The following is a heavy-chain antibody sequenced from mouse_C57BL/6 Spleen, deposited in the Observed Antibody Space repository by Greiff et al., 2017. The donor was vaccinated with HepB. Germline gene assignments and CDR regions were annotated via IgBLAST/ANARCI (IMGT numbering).Heavy chain of an antibody. J-gene: IGHJ4*01. V-gene: IGHV1-72*01. CDR1: GYTFTSYW. CDR2: IDPNSGGT. CDR3: ARKDYGSSYDAMDY. Sequence: QVQLQQPGAELVKPGASVKLSCKASGYTFTSYWMHWVKQRPGRGPEWIGRIDPNSGGTKYNEKFKSKATLTVDKPSSTAYMQLSSLTSEDSAVYYCARKDYGSSYDAMDYWGQGTSVTVSS. D-gene: IGHD1-1*01.